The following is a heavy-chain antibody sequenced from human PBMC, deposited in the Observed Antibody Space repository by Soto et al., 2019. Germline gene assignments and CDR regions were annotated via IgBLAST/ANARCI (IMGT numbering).Heavy chain of an antibody. Sequence: GESLKISCKGSGYSFTSYWISWVRQMPGKGLEWMGRIDPSASYTNYSPSFQGHVTISADKSISTAYLHWSSLEASDSAVYYCARQGDMAATPADAFDIWGQGTLVTVSS. V-gene: IGHV5-10-1*01. CDR2: IDPSASYT. D-gene: IGHD6-19*01. CDR1: GYSFTSYW. CDR3: ARQGDMAATPADAFDI. J-gene: IGHJ3*02.